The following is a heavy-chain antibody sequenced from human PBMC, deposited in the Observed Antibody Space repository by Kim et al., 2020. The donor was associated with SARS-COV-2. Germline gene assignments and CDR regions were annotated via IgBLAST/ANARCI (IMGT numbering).Heavy chain of an antibody. CDR3: ARVREGGSSWYYFDY. J-gene: IGHJ4*02. CDR2: ISSSSSYT. D-gene: IGHD6-13*01. CDR1: GFTFSDYY. Sequence: GGSLRLSCAASGFTFSDYYMSWIRQAPGKGLEWFSYISSSSSYTNYADSVKGRFTLSRDNAKNSLYLQMNSLSAEDTAVYYCARVREGGSSWYYFDYWGQGTLVTVSS. V-gene: IGHV3-11*05.